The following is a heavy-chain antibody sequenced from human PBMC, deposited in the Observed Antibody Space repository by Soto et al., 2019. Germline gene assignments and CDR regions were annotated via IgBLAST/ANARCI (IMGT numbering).Heavy chain of an antibody. CDR3: ASDLVATIHTSTDY. CDR1: GFTFSSYG. V-gene: IGHV3-33*01. J-gene: IGHJ4*02. D-gene: IGHD5-12*01. CDR2: IWYDGSNK. Sequence: PGGSLRLSCAASGFTFSSYGMHWVRQAPGKGLEWVAVIWYDGSNKYYADSVKGRFTISRDNSKNTLYLQMNSLRAEDTAVYYCASDLVATIHTSTDYWGRGTLVTVSS.